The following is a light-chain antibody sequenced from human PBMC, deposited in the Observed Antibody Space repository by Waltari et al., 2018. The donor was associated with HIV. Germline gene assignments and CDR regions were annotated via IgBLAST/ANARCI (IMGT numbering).Light chain of an antibody. V-gene: IGLV1-40*01. Sequence: QSVLPQPPSVSRATGQTVPIPCTFHTSNNGAGSGVKWYQQLPAKAPKILLYINNNRPSGVPDRFSGSKSGTSASLAITGLQADDEADYFCQSYDSSLSVAVFGGGTKLTVL. CDR3: QSYDSSLSVAV. CDR1: TSNNGAGSG. CDR2: INN. J-gene: IGLJ2*01.